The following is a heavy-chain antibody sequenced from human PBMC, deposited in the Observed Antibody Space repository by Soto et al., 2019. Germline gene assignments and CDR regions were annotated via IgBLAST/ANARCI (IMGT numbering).Heavy chain of an antibody. CDR1: GFTFSSYG. D-gene: IGHD3-22*01. CDR2: ISYDGSNK. Sequence: GGSLRLSCAASGFTFSSYGMHWVRQAPGKGLEWVAVISYDGSNKYYADSVKGRFTISRDNSKNTLYLQMNSLRAEDTAVYYCAKVFRAPYYYDSSGKPGPFDYWGQGTLVTVSS. J-gene: IGHJ4*02. CDR3: AKVFRAPYYYDSSGKPGPFDY. V-gene: IGHV3-30*18.